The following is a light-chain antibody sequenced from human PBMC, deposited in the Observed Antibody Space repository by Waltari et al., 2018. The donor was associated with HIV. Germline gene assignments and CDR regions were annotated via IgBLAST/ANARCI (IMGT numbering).Light chain of an antibody. CDR2: NDV. V-gene: IGLV3-9*01. Sequence: SCELTQPLSVSVALGQTARITCGGNNVGTKDVHWYQQKSGQAPLLVIYNDVNRPSGIPERFSASKSRNTATLTISGAQAGDEADYYCQVWHYSVFFGGGTKLTVL. J-gene: IGLJ2*01. CDR3: QVWHYSVF. CDR1: NVGTKD.